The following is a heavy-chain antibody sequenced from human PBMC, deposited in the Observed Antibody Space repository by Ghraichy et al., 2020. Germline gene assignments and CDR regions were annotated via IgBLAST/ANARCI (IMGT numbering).Heavy chain of an antibody. CDR1: GGSISSSSYY. CDR2: IYYSGST. D-gene: IGHD4-23*01. V-gene: IGHV4-39*01. CDR3: ATHGHGGSRY. J-gene: IGHJ4*02. Sequence: ESLNISCTVSGGSISSSSYYWGWIRQPPGKGLEWIGSIYYSGSTYYNPSLKSRVTISVDTSKNQFSLKLSSVTAADTAVYYCATHGHGGSRYWGQGTLVTVSS.